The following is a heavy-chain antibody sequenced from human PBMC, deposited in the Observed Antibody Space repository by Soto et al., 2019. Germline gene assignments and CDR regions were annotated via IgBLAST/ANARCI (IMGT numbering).Heavy chain of an antibody. CDR2: IYYSGST. V-gene: IGHV4-59*01. CDR1: GGSISSYY. Sequence: SETLSLTCTVSGGSISSYYWSWIRQPPGKGLEWIGYIYYSGSTNYNPSLKSRVTISVDTSKNQFSLKLSSVTAADTAVYYCALGDYSNLGVDYWGQGTLVTVSS. J-gene: IGHJ4*02. D-gene: IGHD4-4*01. CDR3: ALGDYSNLGVDY.